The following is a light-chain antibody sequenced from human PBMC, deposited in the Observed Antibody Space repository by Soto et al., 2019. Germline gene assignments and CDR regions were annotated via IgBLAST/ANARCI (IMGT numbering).Light chain of an antibody. V-gene: IGLV2-23*01. J-gene: IGLJ1*01. Sequence: QSALTQPASVSGSPGQSITISCTGSSSDIGGHNLVSWYQQIPGKAPKLIIYEGTKRPPGIPYRFSGSKSGNTASLAISGLQTEDEADYYYCSHAGGYTFVFGTGTKLTVL. CDR1: SSDIGGHNL. CDR2: EGT. CDR3: CSHAGGYTFV.